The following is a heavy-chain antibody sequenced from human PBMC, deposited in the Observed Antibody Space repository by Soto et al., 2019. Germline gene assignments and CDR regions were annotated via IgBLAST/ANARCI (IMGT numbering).Heavy chain of an antibody. CDR1: GFTFSLYG. Sequence: QVQLVESGGGVVQPGRSLRLSCAASGFTFSLYGMHWVRQAPGKGLEWVAVIWYDGSNKFYADSVKGRFTISRDNSKNTLYLQMNSLRDEDTAVYYCARGLRGISFYGMDVWGQGTTGIVSS. CDR3: ARGLRGISFYGMDV. J-gene: IGHJ6*02. V-gene: IGHV3-33*01. D-gene: IGHD3-16*01. CDR2: IWYDGSNK.